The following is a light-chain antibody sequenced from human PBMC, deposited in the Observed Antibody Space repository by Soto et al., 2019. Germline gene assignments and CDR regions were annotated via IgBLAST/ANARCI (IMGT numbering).Light chain of an antibody. CDR1: QSVDSIF. Sequence: EIVLTQSPGTLSLSPGERATLSCRASQSVDSIFLAWYQQKPGQAPRLLVYAASSRATGIPDRFSGSGSGTDFTLSMSRLETEDFAVYYCQLYGVSPPGYTFGQGTKVEI. J-gene: IGKJ2*01. CDR2: AAS. CDR3: QLYGVSPPGYT. V-gene: IGKV3-20*01.